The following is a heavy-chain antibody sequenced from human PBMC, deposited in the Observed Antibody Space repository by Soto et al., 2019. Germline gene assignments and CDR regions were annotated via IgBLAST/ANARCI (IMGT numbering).Heavy chain of an antibody. D-gene: IGHD3-10*01. V-gene: IGHV3-33*01. CDR1: GFTFSSYG. Sequence: QVQLVESGGGVVQPGRSLRLSCAASGFTFSSYGMHWVRQAPGKGLEWVAVIWYDGSNKYYADSVKGRFTISRDNSKNXLYLQMNSLRAEDTAVYYCARDGVNMVRGVNLIDYWGQGTLVTVSS. J-gene: IGHJ4*02. CDR2: IWYDGSNK. CDR3: ARDGVNMVRGVNLIDY.